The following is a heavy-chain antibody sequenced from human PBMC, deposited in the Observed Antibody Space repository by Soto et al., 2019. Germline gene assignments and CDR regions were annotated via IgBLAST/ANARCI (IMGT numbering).Heavy chain of an antibody. CDR3: AKEGPITNWYFDY. J-gene: IGHJ4*02. CDR1: GFTFSSYG. CDR2: ISYDGNVA. Sequence: QVQLVESGGGVVQPGRCLRLSCAASGFTFSSYGMHWVRQAPGKGLEWVTVISYDGNVAYYADSVKGRFTISRDNSKNTLYLQMNSLRTDDTAMYYCAKEGPITNWYFDYWGQGTLVTVSS. V-gene: IGHV3-30*18. D-gene: IGHD1-1*01.